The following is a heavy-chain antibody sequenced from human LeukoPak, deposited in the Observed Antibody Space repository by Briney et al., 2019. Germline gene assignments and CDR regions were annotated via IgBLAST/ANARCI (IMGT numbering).Heavy chain of an antibody. CDR2: ISSSSSYI. V-gene: IGHV3-21*01. CDR3: AREHSSSWYLDY. D-gene: IGHD6-13*01. Sequence: GGSLRLSCAASGFTFSSYSMNWVRQAPGKGLEWVSSISSSSSYIYYADSVKGRFTISRDNAKNSLYLQMNSLRAEDTAVYYCAREHSSSWYLDYWGQGTLVTVSS. J-gene: IGHJ4*02. CDR1: GFTFSSYS.